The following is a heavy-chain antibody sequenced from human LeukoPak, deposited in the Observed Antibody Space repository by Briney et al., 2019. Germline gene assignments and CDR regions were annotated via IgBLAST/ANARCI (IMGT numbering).Heavy chain of an antibody. CDR1: GGSISSGSYY. J-gene: IGHJ4*02. CDR3: ARCSSGWYNYFDY. CDR2: IYTSGST. Sequence: SETLSLTCTVSGGSISSGSYYWSWIRQPAGKGLEWIGRIYTSGSTNYNPSLKSRVTISVDTSKNQFSLKLSSVTAADTAVYYCARCSSGWYNYFDYWGQGTLVTVSS. V-gene: IGHV4-61*02. D-gene: IGHD6-19*01.